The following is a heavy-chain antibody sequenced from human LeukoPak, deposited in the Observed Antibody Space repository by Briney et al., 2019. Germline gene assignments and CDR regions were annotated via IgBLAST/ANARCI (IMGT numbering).Heavy chain of an antibody. CDR3: ARVRYSSGWSTGRGYYFDY. CDR2: IYYSGST. CDR1: GGSISSGGYY. D-gene: IGHD6-19*01. J-gene: IGHJ4*02. Sequence: SQTLSLTCTVSGGSISSGGYYWSWIRQHPGKGLEWIGYIYYSGSTYYNPSLKSRVTISVDTSKNQFSLKLSYVTAADTAVYYCARVRYSSGWSTGRGYYFDYWGQGTLVTVSS. V-gene: IGHV4-31*03.